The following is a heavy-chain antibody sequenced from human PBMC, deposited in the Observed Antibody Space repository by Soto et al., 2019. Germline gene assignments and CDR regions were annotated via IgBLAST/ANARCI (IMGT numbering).Heavy chain of an antibody. CDR1: GYRFETYA. V-gene: IGHV1-18*01. Sequence: QVQLVQSGGEVKKPGASVKVSCKSSGYRFETYAMNWVRQAPGQGLEWMGWTSSYNTDTFYADKFQDRVTMTTDTSTGTAYMERRSLRSDDTAVYYCARGHGVIIGAMDVWGQGTAVNVSS. D-gene: IGHD3-3*01. J-gene: IGHJ6*02. CDR3: ARGHGVIIGAMDV. CDR2: TSSYNTDT.